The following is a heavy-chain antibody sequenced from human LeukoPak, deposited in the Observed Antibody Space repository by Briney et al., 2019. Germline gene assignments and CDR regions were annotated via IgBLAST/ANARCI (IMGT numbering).Heavy chain of an antibody. J-gene: IGHJ5*02. CDR2: INPSGGST. V-gene: IGHV1-46*01. CDR3: ARDKPTSTIFGVVIMGRRWFDP. CDR1: GYTFTSYY. D-gene: IGHD3-3*01. Sequence: GASVKVSCKASGYTFTSYYMHWVRQAPGQGLEWMGIINPSGGSTSYAQKFQGRVTMTRDMSTSTVYMELSSLRSEDTAVYYCARDKPTSTIFGVVIMGRRWFDPWGQGTLVTVSS.